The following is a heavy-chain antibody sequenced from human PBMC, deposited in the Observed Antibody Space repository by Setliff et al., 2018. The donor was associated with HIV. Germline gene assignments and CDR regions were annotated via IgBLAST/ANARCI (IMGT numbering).Heavy chain of an antibody. D-gene: IGHD3-10*01. V-gene: IGHV5-51*01. CDR1: GYSFTTYW. CDR3: ARHGQYGSGSYYNRPFDF. CDR2: IYPGDSDT. J-gene: IGHJ4*02. Sequence: GESLKISCKGSGYSFTTYWIGWVRQMPGKGLEWMGIIYPGDSDTRYSPSFQGQVTISADKSISTAYLQWSFLKASDTAMYYCARHGQYGSGSYYNRPFDFWGQGTLVTVSS.